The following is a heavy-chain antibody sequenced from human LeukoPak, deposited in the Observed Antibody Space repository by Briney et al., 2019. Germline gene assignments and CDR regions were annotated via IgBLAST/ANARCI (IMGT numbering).Heavy chain of an antibody. CDR1: GFTFSRFW. V-gene: IGHV3-7*01. CDR2: IKQDGSEK. J-gene: IGHJ4*02. CDR3: AFNDYGESVANFDY. Sequence: GGSLRLSCAASGFTFSRFWMAWVRQATGKGLEWVANIKQDGSEKYYVDSVKGRFTISRDNAKNSLYLQMNSLRVEDTAVYYCAFNDYGESVANFDYWGQGTLVTVSS. D-gene: IGHD4-17*01.